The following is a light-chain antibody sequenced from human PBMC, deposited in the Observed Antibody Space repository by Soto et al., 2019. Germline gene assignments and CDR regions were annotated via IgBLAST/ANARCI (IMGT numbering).Light chain of an antibody. CDR2: DTS. J-gene: IGKJ2*03. V-gene: IGKV3-11*01. CDR1: QSVSNF. Sequence: EIVLTQSPATLSLSPGERATLSCRASQSVSNFLVWYQQKPGQAPRLLIYDTSNRATGIPARFSGSGAGTDFTLTLSSLEPEDVAVYYCQQRTNWPPYSFGQGTKVDIK. CDR3: QQRTNWPPYS.